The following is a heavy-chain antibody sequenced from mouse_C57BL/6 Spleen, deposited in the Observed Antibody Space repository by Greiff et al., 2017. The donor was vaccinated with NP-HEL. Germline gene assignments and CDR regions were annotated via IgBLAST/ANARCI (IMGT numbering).Heavy chain of an antibody. D-gene: IGHD2-4*01. CDR3: ARCLDYDYAGSYFDD. CDR2: IDPSDSYT. V-gene: IGHV1-69*01. Sequence: QVQLQQPGAELVMPGASVKLSCKASGYTFTSYWMHWVKQRPGQGLEWIGEIDPSDSYTNYNQKFKGKSTLTVDKSSSTAYMQLSSLTSEDSAVYYCARCLDYDYAGSYFDDWGQGTTLTVSS. J-gene: IGHJ2*01. CDR1: GYTFTSYW.